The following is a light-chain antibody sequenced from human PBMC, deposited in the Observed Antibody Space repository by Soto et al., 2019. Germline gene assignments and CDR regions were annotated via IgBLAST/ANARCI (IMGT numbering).Light chain of an antibody. CDR3: QQYAASPLT. Sequence: EIVLTQSSGTLSLSPGERVTLSCRASQSVSSNYLAWYQQKSGQAPRLLIYRASTMATGIPDRFSGSGSGTDFSIIISRLEPEDSAVYYCQQYAASPLTFGGGTKLEIK. V-gene: IGKV3-20*01. J-gene: IGKJ4*01. CDR2: RAS. CDR1: QSVSSNY.